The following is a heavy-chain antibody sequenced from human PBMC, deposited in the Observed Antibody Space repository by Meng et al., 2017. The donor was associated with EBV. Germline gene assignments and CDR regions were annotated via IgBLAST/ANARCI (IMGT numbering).Heavy chain of an antibody. CDR1: GGSSCSSSW. J-gene: IGHJ4*02. V-gene: IGHV4-4*03. D-gene: IGHD1-1*01. CDR2: SYHSGGT. CDR3: VGTRTGPPDY. Sequence: QGQLWGPGPCTVTPPGTRFFAGCVRGGSSCSSSWVRWVPRPPGKGREWIGESYHSGGTNYNPSLNSRVTISVDKPKNQFSLKLSSVTAADTAVYYCVGTRTGPPDYWGQGTLVTVSS.